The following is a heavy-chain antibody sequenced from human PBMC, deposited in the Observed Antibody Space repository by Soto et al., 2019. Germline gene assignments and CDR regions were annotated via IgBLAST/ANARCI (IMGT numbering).Heavy chain of an antibody. CDR2: INQSGST. CDR3: SRDLGSLRYGMDV. CDR1: GGSLSRYY. D-gene: IGHD2-15*01. J-gene: IGHJ6*02. V-gene: IGHV4-34*01. Sequence: QVQLRQWGAGLLKPAETLSLPCDVYGGSLSRYYWTWIRQSPGKGLEWIGEINQSGSTNYNPSLKRRVTISVDTSKNQFSRQRSSVTAADTAVYYCSRDLGSLRYGMDVWGQGTTVTVS.